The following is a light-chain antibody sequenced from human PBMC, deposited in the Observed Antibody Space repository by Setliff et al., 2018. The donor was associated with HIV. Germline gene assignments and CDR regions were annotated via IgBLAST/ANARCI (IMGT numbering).Light chain of an antibody. J-gene: IGLJ2*01. CDR1: TSDVGGFDY. V-gene: IGLV2-14*01. CDR3: SSFTSTSTVV. CDR2: EVT. Sequence: QSVLAQPASVSGSPGQSITISCTGTTSDVGGFDYVSWYQQYPDRAPQLLIYEVTNRPSGVSNRFSGSKSGNTASLTISGLQPEDESDYHCSSFTSTSTVVFGGGTKVTVL.